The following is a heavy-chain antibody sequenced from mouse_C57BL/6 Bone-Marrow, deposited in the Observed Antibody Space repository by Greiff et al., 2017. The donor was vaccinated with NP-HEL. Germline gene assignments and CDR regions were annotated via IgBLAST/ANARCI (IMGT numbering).Heavy chain of an antibody. CDR2: INPHSGSP. CDR1: GYTFTSYW. Sequence: QVQLQQPGAELVKPGASVKLSCKASGYTFTSYWMHWVKQRPGQGLEWIGMINPHSGSPNYNEKFKSKATLTVDKSSSTAYMQLSSLTTEDSAVYYCAMEEGFYSISYYFDYWYQGPTLTVTS. V-gene: IGHV1-64*01. J-gene: IGHJ2*01. D-gene: IGHD2-5*01. CDR3: AMEEGFYSISYYFDY.